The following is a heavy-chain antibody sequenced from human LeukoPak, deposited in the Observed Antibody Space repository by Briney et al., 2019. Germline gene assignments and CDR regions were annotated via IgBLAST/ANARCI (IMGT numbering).Heavy chain of an antibody. CDR1: GGSISSYY. J-gene: IGHJ1*01. V-gene: IGHV4-59*01. CDR2: FYYSGST. CDR3: ARFQGYFQH. Sequence: SETLSLTCTVSGGSISSYYRSWIRQPPGKGLEWIGYFYYSGSTNYNPSLKSRVTISVDTSKNQFSLKLSSVTAADTAVYYCARFQGYFQHWGQGTPVTVSS.